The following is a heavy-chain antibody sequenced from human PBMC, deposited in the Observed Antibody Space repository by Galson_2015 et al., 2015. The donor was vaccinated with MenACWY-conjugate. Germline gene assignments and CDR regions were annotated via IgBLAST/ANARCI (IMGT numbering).Heavy chain of an antibody. Sequence: VKGRFTISRDNSKNTVSLQMNGLTTEDTAVYFCARVLSSGWTRQFDYWGQGTLVAVSS. CDR3: ARVLSSGWTRQFDY. D-gene: IGHD6-19*01. V-gene: IGHV3-30*01. J-gene: IGHJ4*02.